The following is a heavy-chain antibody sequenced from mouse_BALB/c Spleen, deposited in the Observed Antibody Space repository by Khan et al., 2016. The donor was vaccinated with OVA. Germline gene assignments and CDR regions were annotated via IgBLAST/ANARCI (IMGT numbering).Heavy chain of an antibody. J-gene: IGHJ3*01. CDR3: ARGGYSVFAY. CDR2: IFPGGGSS. CDR1: GYTFTDYV. V-gene: IGHV1-77*01. Sequence: QIQLVQSGPELVKPGASVKMSCEASGYTFTDYVINWVKQRTGQGLEWIGDIFPGGGSSYYNEKFKDKAKLTADKSSNTAYMHLSSLTFEYSAVYFCARGGYSVFAYWGQGTLVTVST. D-gene: IGHD1-1*01.